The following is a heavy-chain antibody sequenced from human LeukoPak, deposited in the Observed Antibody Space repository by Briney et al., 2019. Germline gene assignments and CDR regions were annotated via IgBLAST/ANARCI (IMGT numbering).Heavy chain of an antibody. CDR1: GGSISSSSYY. V-gene: IGHV4-39*01. D-gene: IGHD6-19*01. CDR2: IYYSGST. Sequence: PSETLSLTCTVSGGSISSSSYYWGWLRQPPGKGLEWIGSIYYSGSTYYNPSLKSRVTISVDTSKNQFSLKLSSVTAADTAVYYCARQEQWLRGVYYYYGMDVWGQGTTVTVSS. J-gene: IGHJ6*02. CDR3: ARQEQWLRGVYYYYGMDV.